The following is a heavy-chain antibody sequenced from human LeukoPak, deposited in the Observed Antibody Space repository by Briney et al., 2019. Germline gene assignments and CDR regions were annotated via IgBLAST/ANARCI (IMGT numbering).Heavy chain of an antibody. V-gene: IGHV4-4*07. CDR3: ARRGSDWYFDL. CDR1: GGSISSYY. J-gene: IGHJ2*01. Sequence: PSETLSLTCTVSGGSISSYYWSWIRQPAGKGLEWIGRIYTSGSTTYNPSLKSRVTMPVDTSKNQFSLKLTSLTAADTAVYYCARRGSDWYFDLWGRGTLVTVSS. CDR2: IYTSGST. D-gene: IGHD2-15*01.